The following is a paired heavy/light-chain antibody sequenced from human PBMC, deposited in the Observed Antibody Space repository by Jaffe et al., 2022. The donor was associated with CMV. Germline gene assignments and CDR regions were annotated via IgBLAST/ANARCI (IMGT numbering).Heavy chain of an antibody. J-gene: IGHJ4*02. D-gene: IGHD7-27*01. Sequence: EVQLLESGGGLVQSGGSLRLSCAASGFRFSSYAMTWVRQAPGRGLEWVSAISGSGGSTNYADSVKGRFTISRDNSKNTLYLQINSLRAEDTAVFYCAKATGDLGAEQTFDYWGQGTLVTVSS. CDR2: ISGSGGST. CDR1: GFRFSSYA. V-gene: IGHV3-23*01. CDR3: AKATGDLGAEQTFDY.
Light chain of an antibody. Sequence: DIQMTQSPSTLSASVGDRVTITCRASQRISTWLAWFQQKPGKAPNLLIYKASSLESGVPSRFSGSGSGTEFTLTISSLQPDDFATYYCQQYYSWFTFGPGTKLEIK. V-gene: IGKV1-5*03. CDR1: QRISTW. J-gene: IGKJ2*01. CDR2: KAS. CDR3: QQYYSWFT.